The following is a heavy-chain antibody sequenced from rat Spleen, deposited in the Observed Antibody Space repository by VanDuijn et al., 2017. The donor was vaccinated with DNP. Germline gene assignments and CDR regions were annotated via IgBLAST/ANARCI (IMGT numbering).Heavy chain of an antibody. CDR2: ISYSGST. CDR3: ARQPSGMDY. CDR1: GYSITSNY. D-gene: IGHD1-4*01. J-gene: IGHJ2*01. V-gene: IGHV3-1*01. Sequence: EVQLQESGPGLVKPSQSLFLTCSVTGYSITSNYWGWIRKFPGDKMEWIGHISYSGSTTYNPSLESRIYITRDTSKNQFFLHLNSVTTADTATYYCARQPSGMDYWGQGVMVIVSS.